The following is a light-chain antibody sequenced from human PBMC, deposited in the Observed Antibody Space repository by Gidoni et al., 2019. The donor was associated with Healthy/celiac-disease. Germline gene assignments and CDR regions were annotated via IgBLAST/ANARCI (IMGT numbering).Light chain of an antibody. CDR1: QGISIY. CDR3: KRTYKAPLWAT. V-gene: IGKV1-27*01. Sequence: DIQLTPAPSSPSASVGDRVTITGRVSQGISIYLNWYRQKPGKVPKLLIDSASNLQSGVPSRFSVSGSGTDFTLTISSLQPEDVATYYCKRTYKAPLWATFGQGTRLEIK. CDR2: SAS. J-gene: IGKJ5*01.